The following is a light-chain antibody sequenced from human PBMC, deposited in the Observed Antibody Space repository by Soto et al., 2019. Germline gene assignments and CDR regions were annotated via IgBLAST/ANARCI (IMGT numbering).Light chain of an antibody. CDR2: GAT. CDR3: LQDHNYPWT. Sequence: IQMTPSPSTLSASVGDRVTITCRASQTISSWLAWYQQKPGKAPKLLIYGATNLHTGVPSRFSGSGSGTDFTLTISSLQPEDFATYYCLQDHNYPWTFGKGTKVAIK. CDR1: QTISSW. J-gene: IGKJ1*01. V-gene: IGKV1-5*01.